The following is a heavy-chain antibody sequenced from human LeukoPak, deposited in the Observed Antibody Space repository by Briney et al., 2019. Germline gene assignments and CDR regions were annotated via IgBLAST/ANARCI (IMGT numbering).Heavy chain of an antibody. D-gene: IGHD3-3*01. J-gene: IGHJ4*02. CDR1: GFTFSSYG. Sequence: GGSLRLSCAASGFTFSSYGMHWVRQAPGKGLEWVAFIRYDGSNKYYADSAKGRFTISRDNYKNRLYLQMNRRREEDTAVYYCAKDGTIFGVLIRGYFDYWGQGTLVTVSS. CDR3: AKDGTIFGVLIRGYFDY. V-gene: IGHV3-30*02. CDR2: IRYDGSNK.